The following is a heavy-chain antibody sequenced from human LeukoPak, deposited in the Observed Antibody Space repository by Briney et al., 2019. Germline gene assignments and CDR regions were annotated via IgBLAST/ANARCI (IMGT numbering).Heavy chain of an antibody. CDR3: TTGVLVVQLERRDAFDI. J-gene: IGHJ3*02. CDR1: GFTFSNAW. V-gene: IGHV3-15*01. Sequence: GGSLRLSCAASGFTFSNAWMSWVRQAPGKGLEWVGRIKSKTDGGTTDYAAPVKGRFTISRDDSKNTLYLQMNSLKTEDTAVYYCTTGVLVVQLERRDAFDIWGQGTMVTVSS. CDR2: IKSKTDGGTT. D-gene: IGHD1-1*01.